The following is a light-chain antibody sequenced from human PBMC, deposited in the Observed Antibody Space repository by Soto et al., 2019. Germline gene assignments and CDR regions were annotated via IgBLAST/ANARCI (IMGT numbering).Light chain of an antibody. V-gene: IGKV4-1*01. Sequence: DIVMTQSPDSLAVSLGERATINCRSSQTVLYISNNKSYIAWYQQKSGQPPKLLIYWTSTRESGVPDRFSGSGSGTDFTLTISNLQAEDVAVYYCQQFYSSPFTFGPGTKVHIK. CDR3: QQFYSSPFT. CDR1: QTVLYISNNKSY. CDR2: WTS. J-gene: IGKJ3*01.